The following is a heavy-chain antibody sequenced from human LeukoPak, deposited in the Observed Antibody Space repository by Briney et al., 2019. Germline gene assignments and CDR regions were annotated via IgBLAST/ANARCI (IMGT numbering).Heavy chain of an antibody. Sequence: GGSLRLSCAASGFTFSDYYMSWIRQAPGKGLEWVSYISSSGSTIYYADSVKGRFTISRDNAKNSLYLQMNSLRAEDTAVYYCARVLGYCTNGVCYPWGYFDYWGQGTLVTVSS. CDR2: ISSSGSTI. CDR1: GFTFSDYY. D-gene: IGHD2-8*01. J-gene: IGHJ4*02. CDR3: ARVLGYCTNGVCYPWGYFDY. V-gene: IGHV3-11*04.